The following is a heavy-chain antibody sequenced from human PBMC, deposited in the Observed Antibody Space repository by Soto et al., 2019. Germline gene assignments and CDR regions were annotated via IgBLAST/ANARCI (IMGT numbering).Heavy chain of an antibody. Sequence: SETLSLTCTVSGGSISSYYWSWIRQPPGKGLEWIGYIYYSGSTNYNPSLKSRVTISVDTSKNQFSLKLSSVTAADTAVYYCARDRHGDLDYWGQGTLVTVSS. D-gene: IGHD4-17*01. CDR1: GGSISSYY. CDR3: ARDRHGDLDY. V-gene: IGHV4-59*01. J-gene: IGHJ4*02. CDR2: IYYSGST.